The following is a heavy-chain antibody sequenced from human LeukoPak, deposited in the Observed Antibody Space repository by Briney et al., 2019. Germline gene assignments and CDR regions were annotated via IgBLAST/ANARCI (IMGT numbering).Heavy chain of an antibody. CDR2: ISRRDDYT. CDR1: GFAFSSYA. Sequence: PGGSLRLSCAASGFAFSSYAMSWVRQPPGKGLEWVSVISRRDDYTYYADSVKGRFTISRDNSKNTLYLQMNTLRAEDTAVYYCARVRNPYYLDNSGYAFAYWGPGTLVTVSS. J-gene: IGHJ4*02. D-gene: IGHD3-22*01. CDR3: ARVRNPYYLDNSGYAFAY. V-gene: IGHV3-23*01.